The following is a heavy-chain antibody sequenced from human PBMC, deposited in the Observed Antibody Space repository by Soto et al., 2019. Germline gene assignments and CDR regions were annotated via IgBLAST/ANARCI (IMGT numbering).Heavy chain of an antibody. D-gene: IGHD3-16*01. J-gene: IGHJ3*01. V-gene: IGHV1-69*18. Sequence: QVHLVQSGAEVRKPGSSVKVSCKTSGGTFSIYTIYWVRQAPGQGLEWMGRIIPLFGTTKYAQNFQDRVTITAEESTSTTYMELSSLRAEDTAVYYCARRLDDRADEGFDVWGEGTAVTVSA. CDR1: GGTFSIYT. CDR2: IIPLFGTT. CDR3: ARRLDDRADEGFDV.